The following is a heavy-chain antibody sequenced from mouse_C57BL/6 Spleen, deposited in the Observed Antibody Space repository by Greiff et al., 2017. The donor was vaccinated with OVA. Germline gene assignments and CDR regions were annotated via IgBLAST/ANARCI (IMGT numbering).Heavy chain of an antibody. CDR3: ARDYGSSYGWFAY. CDR1: GFTFSDYG. Sequence: EVHLVESGGGLVKPGGSLKLSCAASGFTFSDYGMHWVRQAPEKGLEWVAYISSGSSTIYYADTVKGRFTISRDNAKNTLFLQMTSLRSEDTAMDYCARDYGSSYGWFAYWGQGTLVTVSA. V-gene: IGHV5-17*01. CDR2: ISSGSSTI. J-gene: IGHJ3*01. D-gene: IGHD1-1*01.